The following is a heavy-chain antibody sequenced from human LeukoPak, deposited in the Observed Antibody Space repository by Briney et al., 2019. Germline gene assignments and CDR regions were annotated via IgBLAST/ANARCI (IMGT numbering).Heavy chain of an antibody. CDR2: ISGNAAAT. CDR3: AKDRTHRRYYDSTGYYNQYDY. J-gene: IGHJ4*02. D-gene: IGHD3-22*01. Sequence: PGGSLRLSCAASGFTFSSYEMNWVRQAPGKGLEWVSTISGNAAATYYGDSVKGRFTISRDNSRNTLYLQMNSLRAEDTAIYYCAKDRTHRRYYDSTGYYNQYDYWGQGALVTVSS. CDR1: GFTFSSYE. V-gene: IGHV3-23*01.